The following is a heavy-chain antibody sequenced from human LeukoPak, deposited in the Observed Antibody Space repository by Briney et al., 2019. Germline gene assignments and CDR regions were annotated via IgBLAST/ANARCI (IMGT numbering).Heavy chain of an antibody. CDR1: GFTFSSYA. J-gene: IGHJ4*02. Sequence: GGSLRLSCAASGFTFSSYAMHWVRQAPGKGLEWVAVISYDGSNKYYADSVKGRFTISRDNSKNTLYLQMNSLRAEDTAVYYCAGGGGGRAAAVGYWGQGTPVTVSS. V-gene: IGHV3-30*04. CDR2: ISYDGSNK. CDR3: AGGGGGRAAAVGY. D-gene: IGHD6-13*01.